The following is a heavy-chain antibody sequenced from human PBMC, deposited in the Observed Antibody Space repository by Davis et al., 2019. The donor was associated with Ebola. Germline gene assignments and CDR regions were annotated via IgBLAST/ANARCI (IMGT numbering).Heavy chain of an antibody. V-gene: IGHV1-18*01. CDR3: ARDEVVAPPDY. J-gene: IGHJ4*02. D-gene: IGHD2-15*01. CDR1: GYTFTSYD. Sequence: ASVQVSCKASGYTFTSYDISWVRQAPGHGLEWMGWISAYNGITNYAQKLQGRVTMTTDTSTSTAYMELRSLRSDDTAVYYCARDEVVAPPDYWGQGTLVTVSS. CDR2: ISAYNGIT.